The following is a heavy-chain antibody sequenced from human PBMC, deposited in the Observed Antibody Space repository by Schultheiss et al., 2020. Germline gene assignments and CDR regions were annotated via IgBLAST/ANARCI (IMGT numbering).Heavy chain of an antibody. J-gene: IGHJ5*02. CDR3: ARVVFVEAFRGWFDP. CDR1: GGSFSGYY. CDR2: IHPTGFT. Sequence: SETLSLTCAVYGGSFSGYYWSWIRQPPGKGLEWIGEIHPTGFTNYNPSLKSRVTISVDTSKNQFSLRLSSMTAADTAVYYCARVVFVEAFRGWFDPWGQGTLVTVSS. V-gene: IGHV4-34*01. D-gene: IGHD3-16*01.